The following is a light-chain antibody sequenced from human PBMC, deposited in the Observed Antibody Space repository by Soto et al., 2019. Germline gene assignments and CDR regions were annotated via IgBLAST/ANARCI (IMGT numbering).Light chain of an antibody. Sequence: QSALTQPPSASGSPGPSVTISCTGTSSDVGGDNYVSWYQQHPGKAPKLMIYEVSKRPSGVPDRFSGSKSGNTASLTVSGLQAEDEADYYCSSYVGSNNFVFGTGTKVTVL. J-gene: IGLJ1*01. CDR3: SSYVGSNNFV. CDR2: EVS. CDR1: SSDVGGDNY. V-gene: IGLV2-8*01.